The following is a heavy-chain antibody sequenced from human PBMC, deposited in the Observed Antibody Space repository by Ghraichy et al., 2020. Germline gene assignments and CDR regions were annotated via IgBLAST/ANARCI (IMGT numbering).Heavy chain of an antibody. CDR1: GFTFSDYY. CDR2: ISSSGSTI. V-gene: IGHV3-11*01. J-gene: IGHJ4*02. D-gene: IGHD5-18*01. CDR3: ARDPGPWIQLPQTD. Sequence: GGSLRLSCAASGFTFSDYYMSWIRQAPGKGLEWVSYISSSGSTIYYADSVKGRFTISRDNAKNSLYLQMNSLRAEDTAVYYCARDPGPWIQLPQTDWGQGTLVTVSS.